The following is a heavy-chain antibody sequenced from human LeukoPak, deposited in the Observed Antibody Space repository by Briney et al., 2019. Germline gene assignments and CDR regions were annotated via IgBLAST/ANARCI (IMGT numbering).Heavy chain of an antibody. CDR2: SYHSGST. Sequence: PSETLSLTCTVSGYSISSGYYWGWSRQPPGEGLEWIGSSYHSGSTYYNPSLKSRVTISVDTSKNQFSLKLSSVTAADTAVYYCARVLGYCSGGSCYGYFDYWGQGPLVTVSS. CDR1: GYSISSGYY. V-gene: IGHV4-38-2*02. D-gene: IGHD2-15*01. CDR3: ARVLGYCSGGSCYGYFDY. J-gene: IGHJ4*02.